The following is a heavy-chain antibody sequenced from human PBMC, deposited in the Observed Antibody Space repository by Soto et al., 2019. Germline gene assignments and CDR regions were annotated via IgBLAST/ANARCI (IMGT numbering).Heavy chain of an antibody. CDR1: GGSFSGYY. J-gene: IGHJ6*02. V-gene: IGHV4-34*01. CDR2: MYHSGST. CDR3: AGSGYYHNSGMDV. Sequence: SETLSLTCAVYGGSFSGYYWSWIRQPPGKGLEWIGYMYHSGSTYYNPSLKSRVTISIDRSKNQFSLKLSSVTAADTAVYYCAGSGYYHNSGMDVWGQGPRSPSP. D-gene: IGHD3-22*01.